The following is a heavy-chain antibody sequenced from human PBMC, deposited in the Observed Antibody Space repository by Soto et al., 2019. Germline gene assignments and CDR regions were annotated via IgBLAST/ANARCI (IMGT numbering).Heavy chain of an antibody. CDR3: AHSMTTVTHTWFDP. D-gene: IGHD4-4*01. CDR1: GFSLSTSGVG. J-gene: IGHJ5*02. CDR2: IYWDDDK. V-gene: IGHV2-5*02. Sequence: SGPTLVNPTQTLTLTCTFSGFSLSTSGVGVGWIRQPPGKALEWLALIYWDDDKRYSPSLRSRLTITKDTSKNQVVLTMTNMDPVDTATYYCAHSMTTVTHTWFDPWGQGTLVTVYS.